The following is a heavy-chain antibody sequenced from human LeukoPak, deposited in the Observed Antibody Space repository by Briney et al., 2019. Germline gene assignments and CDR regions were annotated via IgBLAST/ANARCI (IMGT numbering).Heavy chain of an antibody. V-gene: IGHV1-69*01. J-gene: IGHJ6*04. CDR1: GGTFSSYA. CDR3: ASYYGSGSYDHYYGMDV. D-gene: IGHD3-10*01. Sequence: ASVKVSCKASGGTFSSYAISWVRQAPGQGLEWMGGIIPIFGTANYAQKFQGRVTTTADESTSTAYMELSSLRSEDTAVYYCASYYGSGSYDHYYGMDVWGKGTTVTVSS. CDR2: IIPIFGTA.